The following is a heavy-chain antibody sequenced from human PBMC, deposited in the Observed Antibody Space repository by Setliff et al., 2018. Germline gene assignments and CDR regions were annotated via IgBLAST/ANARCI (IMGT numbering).Heavy chain of an antibody. J-gene: IGHJ3*02. CDR2: ISSSGSTI. V-gene: IGHV3-48*03. CDR1: GFTFSSYE. Sequence: PGGSLRLSCAASGFTFSSYEMNWVRQAPGKGLEWVSYISSSGSTIYYADSVKGRFTISRDNAKNTLELQMKSLRAEDTAVYYCAKDLKNDYDSSGYPDAFDIWGQGTMVTVSS. D-gene: IGHD3-22*01. CDR3: AKDLKNDYDSSGYPDAFDI.